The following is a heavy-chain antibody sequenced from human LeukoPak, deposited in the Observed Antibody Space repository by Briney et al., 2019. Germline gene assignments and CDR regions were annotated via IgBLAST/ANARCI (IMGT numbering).Heavy chain of an antibody. CDR3: ARLGGGNSAYSYAFDI. V-gene: IGHV4-39*01. Sequence: SETLSLTCTVSGGSLSSSSYYWGWIRQPPGKGLEWIGSIYYSGTTYYNPSLKSRVTISVDTPKNQISLKLSSVTATDTAVYYCARLGGGNSAYSYAFDIWGQGTMVTVSS. CDR2: IYYSGTT. D-gene: IGHD4-23*01. J-gene: IGHJ3*02. CDR1: GGSLSSSSYY.